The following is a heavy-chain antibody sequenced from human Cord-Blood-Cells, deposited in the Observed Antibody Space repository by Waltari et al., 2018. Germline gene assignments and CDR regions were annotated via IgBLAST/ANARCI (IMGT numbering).Heavy chain of an antibody. D-gene: IGHD4-4*01. J-gene: IGHJ6*02. V-gene: IGHV1-69*01. Sequence: QVQLVESGAEVKKPGSSVKVSCQAPGGAFSSCGSSWVRQHPGQGLEWMGGIIPIFGTANYAQKFQGRVTITADESTSTAYMELSSLRSEDTAVYYCARGDYSNYYYGMDVWGQGTTVTVSS. CDR2: IIPIFGTA. CDR3: ARGDYSNYYYGMDV. CDR1: GGAFSSCG.